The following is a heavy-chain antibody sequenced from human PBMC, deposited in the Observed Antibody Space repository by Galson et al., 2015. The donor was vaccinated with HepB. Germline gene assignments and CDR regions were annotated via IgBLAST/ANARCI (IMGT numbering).Heavy chain of an antibody. J-gene: IGHJ4*02. D-gene: IGHD1-26*01. CDR3: ARGYGSYYPAPHLYHFDS. CDR2: IFYSGST. V-gene: IGHV4-59*01. Sequence: SETLSLTCTVSGGSISTYYWNWIRQPPGKGLEWIGYIFYSGSTNYNPSLKSRVTISVDKSKNQFSLKLSSVTAADTALYYCARGYGSYYPAPHLYHFDSWGQGTLVTVSS. CDR1: GGSISTYY.